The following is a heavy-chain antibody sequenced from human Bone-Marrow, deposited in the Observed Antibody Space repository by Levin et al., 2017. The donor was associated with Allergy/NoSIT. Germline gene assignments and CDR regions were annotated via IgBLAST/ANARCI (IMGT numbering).Heavy chain of an antibody. Sequence: PGGSLILSCVASEFTFSNYGIHLVRQAPGKGLEGVAFISYDGSNKYYVDSVRGRFTISRDNSKNTLYLHMNSLRADDTAVYYCAKEVDTTMVLDAFDVWGQGQMVTVSS. CDR3: AKEVDTTMVLDAFDV. CDR2: ISYDGSNK. CDR1: EFTFSNYG. V-gene: IGHV3-30*18. J-gene: IGHJ3*01. D-gene: IGHD5-18*01.